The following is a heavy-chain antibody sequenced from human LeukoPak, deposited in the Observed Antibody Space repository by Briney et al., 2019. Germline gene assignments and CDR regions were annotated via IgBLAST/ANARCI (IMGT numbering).Heavy chain of an antibody. CDR3: AKGPDSYYGDYPYYFDY. V-gene: IGHV3-53*01. Sequence: GGSLRLSCAASGFTVSNNYMSWVRQAPGKGLEWVSIIHSGGSTYYADSVKGRFTISRDNSKNTLYLQMNSLRAGDTAVYYCAKGPDSYYGDYPYYFDYWGQGTLVTVSS. D-gene: IGHD4-17*01. J-gene: IGHJ4*02. CDR1: GFTVSNNY. CDR2: IHSGGST.